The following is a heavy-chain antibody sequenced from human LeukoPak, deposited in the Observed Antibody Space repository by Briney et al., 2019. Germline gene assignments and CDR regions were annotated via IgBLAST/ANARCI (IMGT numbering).Heavy chain of an antibody. J-gene: IGHJ4*02. Sequence: SGTLSLTCTVSGGSLSSSSYYWGWIRQPPGKDLEWIGSIYYSGSGSTSYNPSLPSRVTISVDTSNNKFSLKLSSVTAADTAVYYCARGRSLAAGADWGQGTLVTVSS. CDR1: GGSLSSSSYY. CDR2: IYYSGSGST. CDR3: ARGRSLAAGAD. D-gene: IGHD6-6*01. V-gene: IGHV4-39*07.